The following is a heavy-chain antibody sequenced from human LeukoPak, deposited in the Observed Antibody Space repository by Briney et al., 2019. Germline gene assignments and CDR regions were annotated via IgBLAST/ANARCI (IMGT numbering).Heavy chain of an antibody. CDR3: ARPPGYYYYMDV. CDR2: INSDGSST. V-gene: IGHV3-74*01. J-gene: IGHJ6*03. CDR1: GFTFSSYW. Sequence: GGSLRLSCAASGFTFSSYWMHWVRQAPGKGLVWVSRINSDGSSTSYADSVKGRFTISRDNAKNTLYLQMNSLRAEDTAVYYCARPPGYYYYMDVWSKGTTVTVSS.